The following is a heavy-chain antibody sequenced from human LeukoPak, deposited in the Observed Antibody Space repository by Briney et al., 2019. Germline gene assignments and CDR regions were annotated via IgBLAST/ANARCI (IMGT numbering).Heavy chain of an antibody. CDR3: ARGSGTYYVYNWLHP. Sequence: SETLSLTCTVSGGSVSSNRYYWGWICQPPGKGLEWVGSIHYSGSTYYNPSLKSRVTMSVDTSKNQFSLRLSSVTAADTAMYYCARGSGTYYVYNWLHPWGQGTLVTVSS. D-gene: IGHD3-10*01. J-gene: IGHJ5*02. V-gene: IGHV4-39*07. CDR1: GGSVSSNRYY. CDR2: IHYSGST.